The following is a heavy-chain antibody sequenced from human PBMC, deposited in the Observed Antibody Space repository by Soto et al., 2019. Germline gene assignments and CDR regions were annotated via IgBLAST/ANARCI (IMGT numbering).Heavy chain of an antibody. CDR1: GYSFTSYW. CDR2: IYPGDSDT. D-gene: IGHD6-13*01. V-gene: IGHV5-51*01. J-gene: IGHJ5*02. CDR3: ARGDIAAAGTDWFDP. Sequence: GESLKISCQGSGYSFTSYWIGWVRQMPGKGLEWMGIIYPGDSDTRYSPSFQGQVTIPADKSISTAYLQWSSLKASDTAMYYCARGDIAAAGTDWFDPWGQGTLVTVSS.